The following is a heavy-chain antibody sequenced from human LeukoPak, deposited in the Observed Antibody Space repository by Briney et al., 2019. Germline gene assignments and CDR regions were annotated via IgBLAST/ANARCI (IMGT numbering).Heavy chain of an antibody. CDR1: GYSFSTYW. CDR2: ISPGDSNT. Sequence: GESLKISCKGSGYSFSTYWIGCVRQMPGKGLEWMGIISPGDSNTRYGPSFQGQVTISADKSFSTAYLQWSSLKASDTAMYYCARQLTYYYSMDVWGQGTTVTVSS. V-gene: IGHV5-51*01. J-gene: IGHJ6*02. CDR3: ARQLTYYYSMDV.